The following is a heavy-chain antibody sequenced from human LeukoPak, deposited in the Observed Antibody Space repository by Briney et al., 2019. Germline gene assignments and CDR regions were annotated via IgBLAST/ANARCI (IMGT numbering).Heavy chain of an antibody. J-gene: IGHJ4*02. D-gene: IGHD6-19*01. Sequence: GGSLRLSCADSGFSFSTYEMNWVRQAPGKGLEWVSYISSSGSSIYYADSVKGRFTISRDKAKNSLFLQMNSLRAEDTAVYYCARGGWFFEHWGQGTLVTVSS. CDR2: ISSSGSSI. CDR1: GFSFSTYE. CDR3: ARGGWFFEH. V-gene: IGHV3-48*03.